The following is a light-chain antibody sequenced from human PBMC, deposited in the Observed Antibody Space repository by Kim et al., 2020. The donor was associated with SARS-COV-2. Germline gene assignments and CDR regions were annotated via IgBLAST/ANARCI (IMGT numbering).Light chain of an antibody. J-gene: IGKJ1*01. CDR2: KAS. CDR3: QQYNSYPLT. Sequence: DIQMTQSPATLSASVGDRVTITCRASQNINSWLAWYQQKPGKAPQVLIYKASSLESGVPSRFSGSRSGTEFTLTISILQPDDFATYYCQQYNSYPLTFGQGTKVDIK. V-gene: IGKV1-5*03. CDR1: QNINSW.